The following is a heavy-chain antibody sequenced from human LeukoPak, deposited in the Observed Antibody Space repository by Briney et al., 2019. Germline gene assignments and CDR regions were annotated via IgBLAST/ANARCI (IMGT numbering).Heavy chain of an antibody. CDR1: GYSISSGYY. D-gene: IGHD3-22*01. V-gene: IGHV4-38-2*02. J-gene: IGHJ4*02. Sequence: PSETLSPTCAVSGYSISSGYYWGWIRQPPGKGLEWIGSIYHTGSTYYNPSLKSRVTISVDTSKNHFSLKLSSVTAADTAVYYCAREYYDSSGYSDYWGQGTLATVSS. CDR2: IYHTGST. CDR3: AREYYDSSGYSDY.